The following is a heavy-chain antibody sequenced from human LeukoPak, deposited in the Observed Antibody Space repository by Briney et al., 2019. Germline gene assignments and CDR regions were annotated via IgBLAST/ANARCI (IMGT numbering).Heavy chain of an antibody. J-gene: IGHJ4*02. CDR3: ARGRTTRIQLWPTSGDFDY. V-gene: IGHV4-34*01. D-gene: IGHD5-18*01. CDR1: GGSFSGYY. Sequence: SETLSLTCAVYGGSFSGYYWSWIRQPPGKGLEWIGEINHSGSTNYNPSLKSRVTISVDTSKNQFSLKLSSVTAADTAVYYCARGRTTRIQLWPTSGDFDYWGQGALVTVSS. CDR2: INHSGST.